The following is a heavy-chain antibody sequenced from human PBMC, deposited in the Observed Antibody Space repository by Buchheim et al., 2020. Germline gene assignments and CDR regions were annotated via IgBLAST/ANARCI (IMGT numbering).Heavy chain of an antibody. CDR3: TTELRGTTEFEY. Sequence: QVQLVESGGGVVQPGRSLKLSCAASGFTFSNWAMHWVRQAPGKGLEWVAFISYDGSEKFYADSVQGRFTISRDNSKNTLYLQMSSLSGEDMAVYYCTTELRGTTEFEYWGQGTL. V-gene: IGHV3-30*03. J-gene: IGHJ4*02. D-gene: IGHD4-17*01. CDR2: ISYDGSEK. CDR1: GFTFSNWA.